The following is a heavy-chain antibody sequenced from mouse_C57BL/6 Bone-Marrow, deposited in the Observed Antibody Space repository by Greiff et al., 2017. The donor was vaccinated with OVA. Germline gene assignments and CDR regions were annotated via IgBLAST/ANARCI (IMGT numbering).Heavy chain of an antibody. J-gene: IGHJ4*01. CDR1: GYTFTSYW. V-gene: IGHV1-64*01. Sequence: QVQLQQPGAELVKPGASVKLSCKASGYTFTSYWMHWVKQRPGQGLEWIGMIHPNSGSTNYNEKFKSKATLTVAKSSSTAYMQLSSLTSEDSAVYYCAREEGKYYGSSHRYYAMDYWGQGTSVTVSS. CDR3: AREEGKYYGSSHRYYAMDY. D-gene: IGHD1-1*01. CDR2: IHPNSGST.